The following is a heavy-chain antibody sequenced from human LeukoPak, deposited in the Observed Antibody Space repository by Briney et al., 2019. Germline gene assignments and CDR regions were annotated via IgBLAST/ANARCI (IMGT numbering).Heavy chain of an antibody. D-gene: IGHD3-10*01. V-gene: IGHV4-59*01. CDR3: ARGYGSGSNWFDP. CDR2: IYYTGST. CDR1: SGSIRDYY. Sequence: SETLSLTCTVSSGSIRDYYWSWIRQPPGKGLEWIGYIYYTGSTTSNPSLKSRVTISVDTSKNQFSLKLSSVTAADTAVYYCARGYGSGSNWFDPWGQGTLVIVSS. J-gene: IGHJ5*02.